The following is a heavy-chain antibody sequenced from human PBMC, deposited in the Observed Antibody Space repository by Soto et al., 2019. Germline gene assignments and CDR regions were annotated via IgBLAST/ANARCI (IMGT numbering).Heavy chain of an antibody. CDR2: INHSVST. V-gene: IGHV4-34*01. Sequence: LSLTCAVYDGSFSGYYWSWIRQPPGEGLEWLGEINHSVSTNYNPCLKSRVTISVDTSKNQLSLKLSSVTAADTAGPYCARGCNPITRTIYCAFDYCGYGTLVT. CDR1: DGSFSGYY. CDR3: ARGCNPITRTIYCAFDY. D-gene: IGHD3-3*01. J-gene: IGHJ4*01.